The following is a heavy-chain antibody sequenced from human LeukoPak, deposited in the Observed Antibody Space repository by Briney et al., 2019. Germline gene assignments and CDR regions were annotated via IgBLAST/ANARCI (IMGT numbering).Heavy chain of an antibody. Sequence: GGSLRLSCAASGFTFSSYWMHWVRQAPGKGLGWVSRINSDGSSTSYADSVKGRFTISRDNAKNTLYLQMNSLRAEDTAVYYCARVLQQLARPSDYWGQGTLVTVSS. CDR3: ARVLQQLARPSDY. CDR2: INSDGSST. D-gene: IGHD6-13*01. CDR1: GFTFSSYW. V-gene: IGHV3-74*01. J-gene: IGHJ4*02.